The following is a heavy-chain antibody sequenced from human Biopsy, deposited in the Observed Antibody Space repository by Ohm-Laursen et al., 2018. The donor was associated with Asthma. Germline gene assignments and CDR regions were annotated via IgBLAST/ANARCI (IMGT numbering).Heavy chain of an antibody. CDR1: GFTFGDFV. CDR3: ARVHESSSRGAFYFFTLDV. CDR2: ITSSGSTK. J-gene: IGHJ6*02. Sequence: SLRLSCAASGFTFGDFVMTWVRQAPGKGLEWVAFITSSGSTKYPSESVLGRCTISRDNTQKSMTLELRSLRAEDTAIYYCARVHESSSRGAFYFFTLDVWGQGTPVAVSS. D-gene: IGHD6-13*01. V-gene: IGHV3-11*01.